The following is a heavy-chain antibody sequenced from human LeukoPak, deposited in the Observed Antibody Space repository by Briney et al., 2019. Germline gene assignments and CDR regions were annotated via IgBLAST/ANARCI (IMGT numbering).Heavy chain of an antibody. D-gene: IGHD6-19*01. V-gene: IGHV1-2*06. CDR1: GYTFTGYY. CDR2: INPNSGGT. CDR3: ARANSRAMAAPFGY. Sequence: ASVKVSCKASGYTFTGYYMHWVRQAPGQGLEWKGRINPNSGGTNYAQKFQGRVTMTRDTSISTAYMELSRLRSDDTAVYYCARANSRAMAAPFGYWGQGTLVTVSS. J-gene: IGHJ4*02.